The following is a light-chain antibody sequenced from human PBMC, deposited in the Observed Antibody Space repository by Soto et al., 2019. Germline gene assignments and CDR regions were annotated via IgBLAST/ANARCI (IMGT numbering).Light chain of an antibody. J-gene: IGKJ5*01. CDR3: QQYYRWPIT. CDR2: ASS. V-gene: IGKV3-15*01. CDR1: QSLTNK. Sequence: EIVMTQSPGTLSVSPGERATLSCRASQSLTNKLAWYQQKPGQAPRLLIFASSTRATGIPARFSGSGSGTEFTLTISSRQSEDFAVYYCQQYYRWPITFGQGTRLELK.